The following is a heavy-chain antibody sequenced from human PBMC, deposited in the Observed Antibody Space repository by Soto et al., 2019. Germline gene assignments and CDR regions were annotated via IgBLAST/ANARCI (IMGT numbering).Heavy chain of an antibody. CDR2: INAGNGDT. J-gene: IGHJ4*02. CDR1: EYTFTNYA. Sequence: QVPLVQSGAEVKKPEASVKVSCKASEYTFTNYAIHWVRKAPGQRLEWMGWINAGNGDTKYSPKFQGRVTITWDTSSTTAYMELSSLTSEDTALYCCAKGYCSSTSCQYYSDFWGQGTLVTVSS. V-gene: IGHV1-3*01. CDR3: AKGYCSSTSCQYYSDF. D-gene: IGHD2-2*01.